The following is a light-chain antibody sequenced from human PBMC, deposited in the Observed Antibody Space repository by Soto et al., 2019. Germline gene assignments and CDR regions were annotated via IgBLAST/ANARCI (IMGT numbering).Light chain of an antibody. J-gene: IGKJ1*01. CDR1: QSISKW. V-gene: IGKV1-5*01. CDR2: DAS. CDR3: QQYNRYDMWS. Sequence: DIQMTQSPSTLSASVGDRVTITCRASQSISKWLAWYHQKPGNAPTLLIYDASSLESGVPSRFVGSGSGWEFIHTISSLQADYFATNYCQQYNRYDMWSFGQGAKVDLK.